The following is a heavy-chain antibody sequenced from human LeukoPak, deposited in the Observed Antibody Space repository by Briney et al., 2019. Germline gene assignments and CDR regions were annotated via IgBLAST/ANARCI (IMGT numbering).Heavy chain of an antibody. CDR3: ARHYDGGAKLRLDY. V-gene: IGHV4-59*08. CDR2: IHYSGSA. D-gene: IGHD3-22*01. Sequence: SETLSLTCTVSGASISGYFWSWIRQPPGKGPEWIGFIHYSGSANYNPSLESRLTTSADTSKNQFSLKLSSVVAADTAVYYCARHYDGGAKLRLDYRGRGTLVTVSS. CDR1: GASISGYF. J-gene: IGHJ4*02.